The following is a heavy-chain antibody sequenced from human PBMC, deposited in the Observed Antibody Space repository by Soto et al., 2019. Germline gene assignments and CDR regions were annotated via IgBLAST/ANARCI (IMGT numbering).Heavy chain of an antibody. V-gene: IGHV4-39*01. D-gene: IGHD3-16*01. Sequence: SDTLSLTCTVSGGSISNFAYYWGWIRQPPGKGLEWIGTVYYNENTYYNPSLKSRVTISVDTAKNQFSLKLRSVTAADTAFYFCARRERYYGSLGWFDPWGQGPRVTVS. CDR1: GGSISNFAYY. J-gene: IGHJ5*02. CDR3: ARRERYYGSLGWFDP. CDR2: VYYNENT.